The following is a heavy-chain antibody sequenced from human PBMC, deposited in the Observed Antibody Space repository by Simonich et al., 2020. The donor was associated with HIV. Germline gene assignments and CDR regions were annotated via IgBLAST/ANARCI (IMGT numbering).Heavy chain of an antibody. CDR1: GGSFSGYY. V-gene: IGHV4-34*01. D-gene: IGHD6-13*01. CDR3: ARRYSSSWDPRGAFDI. Sequence: QVQLQQWGAGLLKPSETLSLTCAVYGGSFSGYYWCWIRQPPGKGLEWIGEINHSGSIHYNPSLKSRVTRSVDSSKNQFSLKLSSVTAADTAVYYCARRYSSSWDPRGAFDIWGQGTMVTVSS. CDR2: INHSGSI. J-gene: IGHJ3*02.